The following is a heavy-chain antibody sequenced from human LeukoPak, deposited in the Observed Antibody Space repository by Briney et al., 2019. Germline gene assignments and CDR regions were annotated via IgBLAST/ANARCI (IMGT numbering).Heavy chain of an antibody. CDR2: INPGDPDT. D-gene: IGHD6-6*01. Sequence: ESLMSSTRGAGYSFTHNCIGWLRQMPGKGLEWMGMINPGDPDTRYSPSFQGQVTFSADKSINTAYLQWSSLKASDTAMYYCATSEDTAFDHWGQGTLVTVSS. CDR1: GYSFTHNC. J-gene: IGHJ4*02. V-gene: IGHV5-51*01. CDR3: ATSEDTAFDH.